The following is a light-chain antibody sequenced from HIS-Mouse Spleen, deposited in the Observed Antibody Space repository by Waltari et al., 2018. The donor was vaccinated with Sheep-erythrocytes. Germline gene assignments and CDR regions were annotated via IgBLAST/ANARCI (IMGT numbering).Light chain of an antibody. CDR2: DAS. V-gene: IGKV1-33*01. Sequence: DIQMTQSPSSLSASVGDRVTITCQASQDISNYLNWYQQKPGKAPKLLIYDASNLETGGPSRFSGSGSGTDFTCTISSLQPEDIATYYCQQYDNLLTFGGGTKVEIK. CDR3: QQYDNLLT. CDR1: QDISNY. J-gene: IGKJ4*01.